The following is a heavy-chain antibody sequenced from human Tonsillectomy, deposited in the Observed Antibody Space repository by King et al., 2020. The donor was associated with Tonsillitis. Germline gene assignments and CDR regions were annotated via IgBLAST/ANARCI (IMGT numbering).Heavy chain of an antibody. J-gene: IGHJ6*03. D-gene: IGHD1-20*01. V-gene: IGHV3-74*01. CDR2: INIDGSNT. CDR1: GFTFSRYW. Sequence: VQLVESGGGLVQPGGSLRLSCAASGFTFSRYWMHWVRQGPGKGLVWVSRINIDGSNTGYADSVKGRFTISRDNAKNTVYLQMNSLRAEDTAVYYCAREAREYNWNYYYYYYMDVWGQGTTVTVSS. CDR3: AREAREYNWNYYYYYYMDV.